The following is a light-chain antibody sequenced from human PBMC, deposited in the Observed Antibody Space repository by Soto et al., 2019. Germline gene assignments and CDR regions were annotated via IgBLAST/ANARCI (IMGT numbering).Light chain of an antibody. J-gene: IGKJ1*01. V-gene: IGKV1-9*01. Sequence: DIQLTQSPSFLSASVGDRVTITCRASQGISSYLAWYQQKPGKAPKLLIYAASTLQSGVPSRFSGSGSGTDFTLTISCLQSEDFATYYCQQYYSFPRTFGQGTKVDTK. CDR1: QGISSY. CDR3: QQYYSFPRT. CDR2: AAS.